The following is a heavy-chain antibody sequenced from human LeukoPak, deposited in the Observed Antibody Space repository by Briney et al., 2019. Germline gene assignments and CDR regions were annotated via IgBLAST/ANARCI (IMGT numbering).Heavy chain of an antibody. CDR2: IRRIVDGGTT. J-gene: IGHJ4*02. CDR3: AAQGGSGDLRY. D-gene: IGHD4-17*01. Sequence: GGSLRLSCAASGFTFSSYEMNWVRQAPGKGLEWVGRIRRIVDGGTTDYAAPVKGRFTVSRDDSINTLYLQMSSLKTEDTAVYYCAAQGGSGDLRYWGQGTLVTVSS. CDR1: GFTFSSYE. V-gene: IGHV3-15*01.